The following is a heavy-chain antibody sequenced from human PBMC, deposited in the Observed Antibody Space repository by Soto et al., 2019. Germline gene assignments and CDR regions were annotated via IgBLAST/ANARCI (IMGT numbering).Heavy chain of an antibody. J-gene: IGHJ5*02. CDR2: IKPDESEK. V-gene: IGHV3-7*01. D-gene: IGHD4-4*01. CDR1: GFTFSDSW. Sequence: EVQLVESGGGLVQPGGSLRLSCTASGFTFSDSWMTWVRQAPGKGLEWVARIKPDESEKKYADAVKGRFSISRDNAKNYMYLKMDSLRGEDTAVYYCVRGGSNYAAWGQGALVTVSS. CDR3: VRGGSNYAA.